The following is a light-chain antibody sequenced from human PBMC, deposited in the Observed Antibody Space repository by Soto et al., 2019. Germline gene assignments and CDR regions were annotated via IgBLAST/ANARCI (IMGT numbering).Light chain of an antibody. CDR3: QQRSNWPPT. CDR1: QSISSY. V-gene: IGKV3-11*01. CDR2: DTS. Sequence: EIVLTQSPATLSLSPGERATLSCRASQSISSYLGWFQQKPGQAPRLLIYDTSSRATGIPARFSGSGSGTDFTLTISSLEPEDFAVYYCQQRSNWPPTFGQGTKVEF. J-gene: IGKJ1*01.